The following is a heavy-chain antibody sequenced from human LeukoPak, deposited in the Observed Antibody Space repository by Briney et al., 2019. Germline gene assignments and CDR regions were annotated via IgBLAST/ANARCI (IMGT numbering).Heavy chain of an antibody. CDR1: GGSFSGYY. J-gene: IGHJ4*02. D-gene: IGHD1-1*01. V-gene: IGHV4-34*01. Sequence: SETLSLTCAVYGGSFSGYYWSWIRQPPGKGLEWIGEINHSGSTNYNPSLKSRVTISVDTSKNQFSLKLSSVTAEDTAVYYCARGYNWNDFDYWGQGTLVTVSS. CDR3: ARGYNWNDFDY. CDR2: INHSGST.